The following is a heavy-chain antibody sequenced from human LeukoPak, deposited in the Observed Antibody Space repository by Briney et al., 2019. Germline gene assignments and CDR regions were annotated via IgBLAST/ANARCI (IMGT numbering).Heavy chain of an antibody. D-gene: IGHD3-3*01. CDR1: GSTFSSYS. J-gene: IGHJ3*02. Sequence: GGSLRLSCAASGSTFSSYSMNWVRQAPGKGLEWVSYISSSSSTIYYADSVKGRFTISRDNAKNSLYLQMNSLRAEDTAVYYCATLEIYDFWSGGAAFDIWGQGTMVTVSS. CDR2: ISSSSSTI. V-gene: IGHV3-48*04. CDR3: ATLEIYDFWSGGAAFDI.